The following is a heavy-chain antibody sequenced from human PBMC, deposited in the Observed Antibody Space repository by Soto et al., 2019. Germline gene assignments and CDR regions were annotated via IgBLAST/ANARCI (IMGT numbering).Heavy chain of an antibody. CDR2: IWYDGTSK. CDR3: ARDQGVVIIKDH. J-gene: IGHJ4*02. D-gene: IGHD6-6*01. Sequence: QVQLVESGGGVVQPGRSLRLSCEASGFTFRNHAMHWVRQAPGKGLEGVGLIWYDGTSKYYADSVKGRFTISRDNSKNTLYLEMNSLRVEDTAIYYCARDQGVVIIKDHWGQGTLVTVSS. CDR1: GFTFRNHA. V-gene: IGHV3-33*08.